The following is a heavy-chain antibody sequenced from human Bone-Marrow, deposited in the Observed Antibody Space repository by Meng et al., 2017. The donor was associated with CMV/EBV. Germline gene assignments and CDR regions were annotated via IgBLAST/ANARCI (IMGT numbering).Heavy chain of an antibody. CDR1: GFTFSSYA. Sequence: GESLKISCAASGFTFSSYAMSWVRQAPGKGLEWVSTISGSGVSTYYADSVKGRFTISRDNSKNTLYLQMNSLRAEDTAVYYCAKDEDAGYYDFWSGYYTWGQGTLVTVSS. CDR3: AKDEDAGYYDFWSGYYT. D-gene: IGHD3-3*01. J-gene: IGHJ5*02. V-gene: IGHV3-23*01. CDR2: ISGSGVST.